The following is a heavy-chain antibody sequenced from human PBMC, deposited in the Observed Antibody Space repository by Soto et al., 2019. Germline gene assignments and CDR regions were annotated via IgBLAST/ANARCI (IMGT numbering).Heavy chain of an antibody. D-gene: IGHD4-17*01. CDR3: AKAQVQYGDSPIDY. CDR1: GFSFSTYG. V-gene: IGHV3-30*18. Sequence: QVQLVESGGGVVQPGRSLRLSCATSGFSFSTYGMHWVRQAPGKGLEWVAVMAYDGTYKYYTVSVKGRFTISRDNSKNTLYLQMSSLRAEDTAVYYCAKAQVQYGDSPIDYWGQGILVTVSS. J-gene: IGHJ4*02. CDR2: MAYDGTYK.